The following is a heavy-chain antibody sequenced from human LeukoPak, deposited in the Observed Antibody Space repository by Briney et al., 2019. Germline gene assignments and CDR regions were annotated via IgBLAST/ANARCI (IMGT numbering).Heavy chain of an antibody. D-gene: IGHD2-15*01. J-gene: IGHJ6*02. CDR1: GFTVSSNY. Sequence: SGGSLRLSCAASGFTVSSNYMSWVRQPPGKGLEWVSVIYSGGSTYYAKSVKGRFTISRDNSKNTLYLQMNSLRAEDTAVYYCARGPVAPFYGMDVWGQGTTVTVSS. V-gene: IGHV3-53*01. CDR3: ARGPVAPFYGMDV. CDR2: IYSGGST.